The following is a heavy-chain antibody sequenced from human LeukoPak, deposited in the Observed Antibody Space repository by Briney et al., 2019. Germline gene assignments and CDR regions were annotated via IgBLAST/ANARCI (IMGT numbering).Heavy chain of an antibody. Sequence: SETLSLTCTVSGGXISSYYWSWIRQPPGKRLEWIGHIYYSGSTNYNPSLKSRVTISVDTSKNQFSLKLSSVTAADTAVYYCASRSSIWSGYQDTLYYFDSWGQGTLVTVSS. J-gene: IGHJ4*02. D-gene: IGHD3-3*01. CDR1: GGXISSYY. CDR2: IYYSGST. CDR3: ASRSSIWSGYQDTLYYFDS. V-gene: IGHV4-59*01.